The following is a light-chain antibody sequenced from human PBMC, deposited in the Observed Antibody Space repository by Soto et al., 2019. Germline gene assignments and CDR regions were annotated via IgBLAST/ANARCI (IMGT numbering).Light chain of an antibody. Sequence: EIVLTQSPGTLSLSPGERATLSCRASQSVSSSYLAWYQQKPGQPPMLLIYGASSRSTGIPDRFSGSGSVTDCTLAISRLEPEDFAVYYCQQYGSSPGWTFGQGTQVEIK. V-gene: IGKV3-20*01. CDR1: QSVSSSY. CDR2: GAS. CDR3: QQYGSSPGWT. J-gene: IGKJ1*01.